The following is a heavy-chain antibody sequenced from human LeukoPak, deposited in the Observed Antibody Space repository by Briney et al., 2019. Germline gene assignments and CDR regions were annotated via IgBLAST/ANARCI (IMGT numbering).Heavy chain of an antibody. CDR1: GGSISSSSYY. CDR3: AGRNWNYAHINY. V-gene: IGHV4-39*01. Sequence: PSETLFLTCTVSGGSISSSSYYWGWIRQPPGKGLEWIGSIYYSGSTYYNPSLKSRVTISVDTSKNQFSLRLSSVAAADTAVYYCAGRNWNYAHINYWGQGTLVTVSS. D-gene: IGHD1-7*01. CDR2: IYYSGST. J-gene: IGHJ4*02.